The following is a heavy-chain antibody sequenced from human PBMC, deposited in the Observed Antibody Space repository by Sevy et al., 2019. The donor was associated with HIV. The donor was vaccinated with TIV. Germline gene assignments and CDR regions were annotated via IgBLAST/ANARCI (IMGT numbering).Heavy chain of an antibody. Sequence: GGSLRLSCAASGFTFSDYAMNWVRQAPGKGLEWVSAINGKGRSTHYTDSVEGRFTISRDNAKSTRDLEMNSLRVEDTAVYYCAKTINSGGGVVPAANYYYYGLDVWGQGTTVTVSS. CDR2: INGKGRST. CDR1: GFTFSDYA. D-gene: IGHD2-2*01. CDR3: AKTINSGGGVVPAANYYYYGLDV. V-gene: IGHV3-23*01. J-gene: IGHJ6*02.